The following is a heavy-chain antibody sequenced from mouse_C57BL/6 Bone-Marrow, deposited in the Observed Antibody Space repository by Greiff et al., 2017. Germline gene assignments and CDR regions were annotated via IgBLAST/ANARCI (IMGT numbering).Heavy chain of an antibody. J-gene: IGHJ3*01. Sequence: QVQLKQSGAELVRPGASVKLSCKASGYTFTDYYINWVKQRPGQGLEWIARIYPGSGNTYYNEKFKGKATLTAEKSSSTAYMQLSSLTSEDSAVYFCARPYYYGSSYSFAYWGQGTLVTVSA. CDR3: ARPYYYGSSYSFAY. CDR2: IYPGSGNT. CDR1: GYTFTDYY. D-gene: IGHD1-1*01. V-gene: IGHV1-76*01.